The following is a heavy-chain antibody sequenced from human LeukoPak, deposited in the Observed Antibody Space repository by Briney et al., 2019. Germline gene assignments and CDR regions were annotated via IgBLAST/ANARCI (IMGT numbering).Heavy chain of an antibody. CDR1: GYTFTGYY. CDR2: ISAYNGNT. V-gene: IGHV1-18*04. D-gene: IGHD1-1*01. Sequence: GASVKVSCKASGYTFTGYYMHWVRQAPGQGPEWMGWISAYNGNTNYAQKVQGRVTMTTDTSTSTAYMELRSLRSDDTAIYYCARDPKTENWSIGNWFDPWGQGTLVTVSS. J-gene: IGHJ5*02. CDR3: ARDPKTENWSIGNWFDP.